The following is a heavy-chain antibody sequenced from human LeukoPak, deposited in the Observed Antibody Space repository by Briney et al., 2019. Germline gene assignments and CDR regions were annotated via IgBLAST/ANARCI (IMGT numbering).Heavy chain of an antibody. D-gene: IGHD3-3*01. V-gene: IGHV3-15*01. J-gene: IGHJ4*02. CDR2: VRTTAEGETT. Sequence: PGGSVRLSCEGSGFNFNDAWMSWIRQAPGKGLEWVGRVRTTAEGETTDYGAPVRGRFIISRDDSKSMVYLQMNRLETEDTAIYYCTAGLGKTYDDSWGQGTLVTVSS. CDR3: TAGLGKTYDDS. CDR1: GFNFNDAW.